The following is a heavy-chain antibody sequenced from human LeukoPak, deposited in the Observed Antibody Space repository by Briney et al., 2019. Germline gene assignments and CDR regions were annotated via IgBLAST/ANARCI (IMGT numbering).Heavy chain of an antibody. D-gene: IGHD3-10*01. J-gene: IGHJ4*02. CDR3: VGYYYGAGSYHNYPNFDY. CDR2: INHRGST. Sequence: SETLSLTCAVYGGSFSGHYGSWIRQPPGKGLEWIGEINHRGSTNYHPSLKSRVTISRDTSKNQFSLKLSSVTAADTAVYYCVGYYYGAGSYHNYPNFDYWGQGTLVTVSS. V-gene: IGHV4-34*01. CDR1: GGSFSGHY.